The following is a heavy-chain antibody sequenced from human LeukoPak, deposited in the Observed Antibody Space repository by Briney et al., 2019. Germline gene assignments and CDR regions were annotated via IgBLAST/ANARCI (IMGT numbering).Heavy chain of an antibody. CDR1: GGSISSSSYY. CDR2: MYSSGST. CDR3: ARSGSGYLRYYFDY. J-gene: IGHJ4*02. D-gene: IGHD5-12*01. Sequence: SETLSLTCTVSGGSISSSSYYWGWIRQPPGKGLEWIGSMYSSGSTYYNPSLKSRVTISVDTSKNQFSLKLSSVTAADTAVYYWARSGSGYLRYYFDYWGQGTLVTVSS. V-gene: IGHV4-39*07.